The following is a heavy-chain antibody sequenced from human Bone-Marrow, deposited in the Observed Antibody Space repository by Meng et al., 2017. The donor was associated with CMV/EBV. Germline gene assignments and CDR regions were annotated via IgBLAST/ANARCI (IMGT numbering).Heavy chain of an antibody. CDR1: GYTFTSYD. D-gene: IGHD5-18*01. J-gene: IGHJ4*02. CDR3: ARVGRDSYGYEIDY. V-gene: IGHV1-8*02. Sequence: ASVKVSCKASGYTFTSYDINWVRQATGQGLEWMGWMNPNSGTTSYAQKFQGRVTMTRNTSISTAYMELSSLRSEDTAVYYCARVGRDSYGYEIDYWGQGTLVTVSS. CDR2: MNPNSGTT.